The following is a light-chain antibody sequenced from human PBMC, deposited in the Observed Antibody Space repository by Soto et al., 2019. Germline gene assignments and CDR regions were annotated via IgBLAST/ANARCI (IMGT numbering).Light chain of an antibody. CDR1: QSFSSW. CDR3: QQYNSYPYT. CDR2: DAS. V-gene: IGKV1-5*02. J-gene: IGKJ2*01. Sequence: DIQMTQSPSTLSASVGDRVTIICRASQSFSSWLAWYQQKPGKAPMLLIYDASSLESGVPARFSGSGSGTELTLTISSLQPDDFATYYCQQYNSYPYTFGQGTKLEIK.